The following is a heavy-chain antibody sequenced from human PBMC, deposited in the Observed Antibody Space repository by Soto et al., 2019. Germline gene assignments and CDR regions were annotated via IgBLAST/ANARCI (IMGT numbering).Heavy chain of an antibody. Sequence: QVQLQESGPGLVKPSETLSLTCTVSSDSIAGENWWSWVRQPPGLGLEWIGEVFHTGGTNYNTSLKSRVTMEVDKSKNQSSLKLISATAADTAVYYCARVFSSGSGWMYYFDFWGQGTLVSVSS. CDR2: VFHTGGT. CDR3: ARVFSSGSGWMYYFDF. V-gene: IGHV4-4*02. CDR1: SDSIAGENW. D-gene: IGHD6-19*01. J-gene: IGHJ4*02.